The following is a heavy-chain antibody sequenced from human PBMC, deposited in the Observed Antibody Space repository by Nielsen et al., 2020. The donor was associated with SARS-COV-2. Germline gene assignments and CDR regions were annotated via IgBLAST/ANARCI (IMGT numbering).Heavy chain of an antibody. CDR1: GFTFSSYA. CDR2: ISYDGSNK. D-gene: IGHD2-2*01. CDR3: ARDRLCSSTSCYYYYYYMDV. J-gene: IGHJ6*03. V-gene: IGHV3-30-3*01. Sequence: GESLKISCAASGFTFSSYAMHWVRQAPGKGLEWVAVISYDGSNKYYADSVKGRFTISRDNAKNSLYLQMNSLRAEDTAVYYCARDRLCSSTSCYYYYYYMDVWGKGTTVTVSS.